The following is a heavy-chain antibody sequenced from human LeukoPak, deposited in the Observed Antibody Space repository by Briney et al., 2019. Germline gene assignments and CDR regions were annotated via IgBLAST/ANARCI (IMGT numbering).Heavy chain of an antibody. CDR1: GYTFTGYY. CDR2: INPNSGGT. D-gene: IGHD4-11*01. V-gene: IGHV1-2*02. Sequence: ASVKVSCKASGYTFTGYYMHWVRQAPGQGLEWMGWINPNSGGTNYAQKFQGRVTMTRDTSISTAYMELSSLRSEDTAVYYCARVTIYINSYRLDYWGQGTLVTVSS. J-gene: IGHJ4*02. CDR3: ARVTIYINSYRLDY.